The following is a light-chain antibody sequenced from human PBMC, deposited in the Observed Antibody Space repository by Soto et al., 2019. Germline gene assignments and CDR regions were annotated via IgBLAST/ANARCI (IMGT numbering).Light chain of an antibody. CDR1: QSISSW. Sequence: DIQMTQSPSTLSASVGDRVTITCRASQSISSWLAWYQQKPGKAPILLIYKASSLEGGVQSRFSGSGSGTEFTLTISSLQPDDFATYYCKQFNSYPWTFGQGTKVDIK. CDR2: KAS. V-gene: IGKV1-5*03. J-gene: IGKJ1*01. CDR3: KQFNSYPWT.